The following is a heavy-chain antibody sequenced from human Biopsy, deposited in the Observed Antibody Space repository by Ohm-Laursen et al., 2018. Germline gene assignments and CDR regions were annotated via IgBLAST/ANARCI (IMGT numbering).Heavy chain of an antibody. CDR2: IYTSGST. J-gene: IGHJ4*02. CDR1: GSSISSYY. D-gene: IGHD3-16*01. V-gene: IGHV4-4*07. CDR3: ARAAFGPFDS. Sequence: SETLSLTCTVSGSSISSYYWNWIRQPAGKGLEWIGRIYTSGSTNFNPSLRSRVTMSIDTSKNQFSLRLSSVTAADTAVYYCARAAFGPFDSWGQGALVTVSS.